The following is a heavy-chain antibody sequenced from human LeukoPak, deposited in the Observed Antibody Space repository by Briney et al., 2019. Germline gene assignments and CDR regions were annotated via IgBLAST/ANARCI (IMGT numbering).Heavy chain of an antibody. D-gene: IGHD4-17*01. CDR1: GFNFSDYY. CDR2: ISGSGGNT. Sequence: PGGSLRLSCTASGFNFSDYYMSWVRQAPGKGLEWVSAISGSGGNTQYAASVQGRFTISRDNSKNTLYLQMNSLRVEDTAVYFCAKDLHRMTTVTIDYWGQGTLVTVSS. J-gene: IGHJ4*02. V-gene: IGHV3-23*01. CDR3: AKDLHRMTTVTIDY.